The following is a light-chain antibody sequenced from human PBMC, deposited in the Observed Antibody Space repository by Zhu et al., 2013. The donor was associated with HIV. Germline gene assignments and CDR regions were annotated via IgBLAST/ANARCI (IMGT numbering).Light chain of an antibody. CDR2: AAS. CDR1: QSISMY. J-gene: IGKJ2*02. V-gene: IGKV1-39*01. CDR3: QQSNSYPRT. Sequence: DIQMTQSPSSLSASVGDRVTITCRASQSISMYLNWYQQKPGKAPNLLIYAASSLQSGVPSRFSGSGSGTEFTLTISSLQPEDFATYYCQQSNSYPRTFGLGDQAGDQT.